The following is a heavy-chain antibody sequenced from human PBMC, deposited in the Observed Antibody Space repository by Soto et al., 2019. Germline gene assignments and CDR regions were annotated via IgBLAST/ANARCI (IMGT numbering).Heavy chain of an antibody. CDR1: GYTFTSYY. CDR3: ARGGIVVVVAAPLGNWSDP. CDR2: INPSGGST. J-gene: IGHJ5*02. V-gene: IGHV1-46*03. D-gene: IGHD2-15*01. Sequence: ASVKVSCKASGYTFTSYYMHWVRQAPGQGLEWMGIINPSGGSTSYAQKFQGRVTMTRDTSTSTVYMELSSLRSEDTAVYYCARGGIVVVVAAPLGNWSDPWGQGTPVTVSS.